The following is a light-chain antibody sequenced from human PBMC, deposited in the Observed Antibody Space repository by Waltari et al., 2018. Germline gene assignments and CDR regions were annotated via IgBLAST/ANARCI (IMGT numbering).Light chain of an antibody. CDR2: EVS. V-gene: IGLV2-14*03. Sequence: QSALTQPASVSGSPGQSIIISCTGTSSDVGDDKYVSWYQQHPGKAPRLMLYEVSNRPAVVSDRFSGSKSGNTAFLTISGLQADDEAAYYCSSYTTTSTVLFGGGTELTVL. CDR3: SSYTTTSTVL. CDR1: SSDVGDDKY. J-gene: IGLJ2*01.